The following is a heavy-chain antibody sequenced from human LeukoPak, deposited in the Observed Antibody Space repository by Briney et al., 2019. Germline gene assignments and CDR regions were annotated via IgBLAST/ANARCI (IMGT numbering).Heavy chain of an antibody. D-gene: IGHD3-22*01. CDR2: ISSGGTT. V-gene: IGHV3-53*01. Sequence: PGGSLRLSCAASGFAVSSNYMNWVRQAPGKGLEWVSFISSGGTTHYADSVKGRFTISRDNSKNTLYLQMNSLRVEDTAVYYCVRSAFHAGSGNYYDYWGQGTLVTVSS. J-gene: IGHJ4*02. CDR3: VRSAFHAGSGNYYDY. CDR1: GFAVSSNY.